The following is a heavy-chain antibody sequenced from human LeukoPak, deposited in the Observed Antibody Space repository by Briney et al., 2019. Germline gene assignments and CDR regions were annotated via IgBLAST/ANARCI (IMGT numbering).Heavy chain of an antibody. D-gene: IGHD5-12*01. V-gene: IGHV3-30*03. CDR2: ISYDGSNK. CDR1: GFTFSNYA. CDR3: ARDYSGYDRGGFDY. Sequence: GGSLRLSCAASGFTFSNYAMHWVRQAPGKGLEWVAVISYDGSNKYYADSVKGRFTISRDTSKNTLYLQMNSLRAEDTAVYYCARDYSGYDRGGFDYWGQGTLVTVSS. J-gene: IGHJ4*02.